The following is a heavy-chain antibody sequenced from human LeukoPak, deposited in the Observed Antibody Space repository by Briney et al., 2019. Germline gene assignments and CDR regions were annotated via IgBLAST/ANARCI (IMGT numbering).Heavy chain of an antibody. Sequence: ASVKVSCKASGGTFSSYAISWVRQAPGQGLEWMGWISVYNGNTDYAQKFQGRVTMTTDTSTSTAYMELRSLRSDDTAVYYCAKAIVGTPFDYWGLGTLVTVSS. J-gene: IGHJ4*02. CDR1: GGTFSSYA. D-gene: IGHD1-26*01. CDR2: ISVYNGNT. CDR3: AKAIVGTPFDY. V-gene: IGHV1-18*01.